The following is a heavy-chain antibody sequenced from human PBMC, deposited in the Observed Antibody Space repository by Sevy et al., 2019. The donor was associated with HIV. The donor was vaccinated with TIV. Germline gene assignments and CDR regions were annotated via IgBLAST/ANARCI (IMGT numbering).Heavy chain of an antibody. J-gene: IGHJ4*02. D-gene: IGHD4-17*01. CDR3: ARDLPPSATTVAHFDC. CDR1: GFTFSSYE. Sequence: GGSLRLSCVASGFTFSSYEMNWVRQAPGKGLEWVSYISNSGTFMYYSDSVKGRFTISRDNVRNSLYLQMNSLRAEDTAVYYCARDLPPSATTVAHFDCWGQGTLVTVSS. CDR2: ISNSGTFM. V-gene: IGHV3-48*03.